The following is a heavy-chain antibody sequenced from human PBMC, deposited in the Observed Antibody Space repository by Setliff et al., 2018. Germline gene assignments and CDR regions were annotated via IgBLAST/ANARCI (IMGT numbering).Heavy chain of an antibody. Sequence: GGSLRLSCAASGFTFSSYSMNWVRQAPGKGLEWVAFVHYDGVNKHYRDSGKGRFTISRDNSKNTLYLQMNSLRPDDTAVYYCAKGIYGSGSYAVGGYFDYWGQGTQVTVSS. CDR2: VHYDGVNK. V-gene: IGHV3-30*02. CDR3: AKGIYGSGSYAVGGYFDY. CDR1: GFTFSSYS. D-gene: IGHD3-10*01. J-gene: IGHJ4*02.